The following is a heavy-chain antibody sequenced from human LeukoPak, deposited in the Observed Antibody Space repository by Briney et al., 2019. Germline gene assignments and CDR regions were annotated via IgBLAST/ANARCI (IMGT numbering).Heavy chain of an antibody. D-gene: IGHD5/OR15-5a*01. CDR3: ARDLPLAHSTKDAFDI. CDR1: GYTFTSYY. Sequence: GASVKVSCKASGYTFTSYYMHWVRQAPGQGLEWMGIINPSGGSTSYAQKFQGRVTMTRDTSTSTVYMELSSLRSEDTAVYYCARDLPLAHSTKDAFDIWGQGTMVTVSS. V-gene: IGHV1-46*01. J-gene: IGHJ3*02. CDR2: INPSGGST.